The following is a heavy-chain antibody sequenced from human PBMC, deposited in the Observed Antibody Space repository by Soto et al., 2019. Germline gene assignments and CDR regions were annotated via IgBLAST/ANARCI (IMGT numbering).Heavy chain of an antibody. J-gene: IGHJ6*02. CDR3: GQDLRRIIIIEVGPKGLDGIDA. Sequence: ASVKVSCKVSGYTLTELSMHWVRQAPGKGLEWMGGFDPEDGETIYAQKFQGRVTMTEDTSTDTAYMELSSLRSEDTAVYYCGQDLRRIIIIEVGPKGLDGIDAWGQGTTVTLSS. CDR2: FDPEDGET. V-gene: IGHV1-24*01. D-gene: IGHD3-22*01. CDR1: GYTLTELS.